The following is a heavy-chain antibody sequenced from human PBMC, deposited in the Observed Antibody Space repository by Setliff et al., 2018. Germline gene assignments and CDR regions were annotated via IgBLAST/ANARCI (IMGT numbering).Heavy chain of an antibody. CDR1: GYSISSGYY. CDR2: IYYSGST. CDR3: ARRETYYNFWSGYYAY. D-gene: IGHD3-3*01. V-gene: IGHV4-38-2*01. J-gene: IGHJ4*02. Sequence: SETLSLTCAVSGYSISSGYYWGWIRQPPGKGLEWIGSIYYSGSTYYNPSLKSRVTISVDTSKNQLSLKLSSVTAADTAVYYCARRETYYNFWSGYYAYWGQGTLVTVSS.